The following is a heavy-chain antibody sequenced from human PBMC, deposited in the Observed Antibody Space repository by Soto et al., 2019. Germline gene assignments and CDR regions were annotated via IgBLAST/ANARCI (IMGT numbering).Heavy chain of an antibody. D-gene: IGHD2-2*02. CDR3: ARDLSVVPAAIREANWFDP. CDR1: GGTFSSYA. Sequence: QVQLVQSGAEVKKPGSSVKVSCKASGGTFSSYAISWVRQASGQGLEWMVGIIPIFGTANYAQKFQGRVTITADESTSTAYMELSSLRSEDTAVYYCARDLSVVPAAIREANWFDPWGQGTLVTVSS. J-gene: IGHJ5*02. V-gene: IGHV1-69*01. CDR2: IIPIFGTA.